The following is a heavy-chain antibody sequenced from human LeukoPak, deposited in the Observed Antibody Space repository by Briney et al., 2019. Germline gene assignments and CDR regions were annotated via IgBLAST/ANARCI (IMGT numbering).Heavy chain of an antibody. CDR3: AREGRYSGSHFQH. V-gene: IGHV1-69*05. Sequence: SVKVSCKASGGTFSSYAISWVRQAPGQGLEWMGGIIPIFGTANYAQKFQGRVTITTDESTSTAYMELSSLRSEDTAVYYCAREGRYSGSHFQHWGQGTLVTVSS. CDR1: GGTFSSYA. CDR2: IIPIFGTA. D-gene: IGHD1-26*01. J-gene: IGHJ1*01.